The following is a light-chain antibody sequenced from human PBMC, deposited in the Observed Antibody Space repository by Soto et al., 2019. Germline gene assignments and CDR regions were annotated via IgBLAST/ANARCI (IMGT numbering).Light chain of an antibody. Sequence: DIQMTQSPSTLSASVGDRVTITCRASQSISSWLAWYQQKPGKGPKLLIYDASSLESGVPSRFSGSGSGTEFTLTLSSLQPDDFATYYCQQYNSYSRTFGQGTKVEIK. CDR1: QSISSW. CDR3: QQYNSYSRT. V-gene: IGKV1-5*01. CDR2: DAS. J-gene: IGKJ1*01.